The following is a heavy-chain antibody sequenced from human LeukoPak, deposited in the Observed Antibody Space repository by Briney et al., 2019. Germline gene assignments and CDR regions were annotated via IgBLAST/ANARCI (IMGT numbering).Heavy chain of an antibody. Sequence: PGGSLRFSCAASGFTFSSYWMSWVRQAPGKGLEWVANIKQGGSEKYYVDSVKGRFTISRDNAKNSLYLQMNSLRAEDTAVYYCARAAHTANYFDYWGQGTLVTVSS. J-gene: IGHJ4*02. D-gene: IGHD5-18*01. V-gene: IGHV3-7*03. CDR1: GFTFSSYW. CDR2: IKQGGSEK. CDR3: ARAAHTANYFDY.